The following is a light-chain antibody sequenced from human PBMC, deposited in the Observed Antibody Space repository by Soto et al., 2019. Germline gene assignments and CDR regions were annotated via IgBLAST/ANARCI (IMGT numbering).Light chain of an antibody. CDR3: QQHSDLPLT. V-gene: IGKV3-11*01. CDR2: DAS. CDR1: QSVSSY. J-gene: IGKJ4*01. Sequence: EIVLTQSPSSLSLSLGDRATLSCRDSQSVSSYLAWYQQKPGKAPRLLIYDASDRGAGVPARFSGSGSGTDFTLTLSSLEPEDFSSYYCQQHSDLPLTFGEGTKVEIK.